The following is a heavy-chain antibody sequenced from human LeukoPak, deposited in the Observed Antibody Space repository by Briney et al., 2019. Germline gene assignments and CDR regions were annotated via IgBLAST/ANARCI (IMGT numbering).Heavy chain of an antibody. CDR3: ARVRAATSHYYYGMDV. J-gene: IGHJ6*02. V-gene: IGHV1-2*02. CDR1: GYTFTGYY. Sequence: GASVKVSCKASGYTFTGYYMHWVRQAPGQGLEWMGWINPNSGGTNYAQKFQGRVTLTRDTSISTAYMELSRLRSDDTAVYYCARVRAATSHYYYGMDVWGQGTTVTVSS. CDR2: INPNSGGT. D-gene: IGHD6-25*01.